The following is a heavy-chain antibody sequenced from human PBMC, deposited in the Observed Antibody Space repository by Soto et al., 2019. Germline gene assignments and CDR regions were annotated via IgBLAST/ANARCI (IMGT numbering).Heavy chain of an antibody. CDR2: TYYRSKWYN. Sequence: SQTLSLTCAISGDSVSSNSAAWNWIRQSPSRGLEWLGRTYYRSKWYNDYAVSVKSRITINPDTSKNQFSLQLNSVTPEDTAVYYCARGKLIAVAGTYYYYYMDVWGKGTTVTVS. D-gene: IGHD6-19*01. J-gene: IGHJ6*03. V-gene: IGHV6-1*01. CDR3: ARGKLIAVAGTYYYYYMDV. CDR1: GDSVSSNSAA.